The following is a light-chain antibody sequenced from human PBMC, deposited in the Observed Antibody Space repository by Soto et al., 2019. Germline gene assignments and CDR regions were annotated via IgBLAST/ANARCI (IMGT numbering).Light chain of an antibody. Sequence: DIQMTQSPSTLSASVGDRVTITCRASQTIRSLLAWYQQKPGKAPKALIYDASRLGSGVPSRFSGSGSGTEFTLTISSLQPDDFAVYYCQQRSNWPIITFGQGTRLEIK. V-gene: IGKV1-5*01. J-gene: IGKJ5*01. CDR1: QTIRSL. CDR2: DAS. CDR3: QQRSNWPIIT.